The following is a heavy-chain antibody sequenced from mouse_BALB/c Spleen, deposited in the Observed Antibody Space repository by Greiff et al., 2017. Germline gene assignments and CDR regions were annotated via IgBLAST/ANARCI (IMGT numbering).Heavy chain of an antibody. J-gene: IGHJ2*01. CDR3: ARVYYRYENYFDY. CDR2: ISSGGST. D-gene: IGHD2-14*01. V-gene: IGHV5-6-5*01. CDR1: GFTFSSYA. Sequence: EVQLVESGGGLVKPGGSLKLSCAASGFTFSSYAMSWVRQTPEKRLEWVASISSGGSTYYPDSVKGRFTISRDNARNILYLQMSSLRSEDTAMYYCARVYYRYENYFDYWGQGTTLTVSS.